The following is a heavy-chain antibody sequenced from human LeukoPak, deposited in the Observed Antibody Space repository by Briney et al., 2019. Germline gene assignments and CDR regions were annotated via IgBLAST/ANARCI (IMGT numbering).Heavy chain of an antibody. J-gene: IGHJ4*02. CDR1: GFTFSSDA. D-gene: IGHD3-10*01. CDR3: ARVLWFGELLVDY. V-gene: IGHV3-53*01. CDR2: IYSGGST. Sequence: GGSLGLSCAASGFTFSSDAMSWVRQAPGKGLEWVSVIYSGGSTYYADSVKGRFTISRDNSKNTLYLQMNSLRAEDTAVYYCARVLWFGELLVDYWGQGTLVTVSS.